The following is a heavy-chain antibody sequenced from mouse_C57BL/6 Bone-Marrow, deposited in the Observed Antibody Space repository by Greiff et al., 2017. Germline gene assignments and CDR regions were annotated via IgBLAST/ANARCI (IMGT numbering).Heavy chain of an antibody. CDR3: ARSPSVYYYGSRRYFDV. CDR1: GFTFTDYY. D-gene: IGHD1-1*01. CDR2: IRNKANGYTT. J-gene: IGHJ1*03. V-gene: IGHV7-3*01. Sequence: EVKLQESGGGLVQPGGSLSLSCAASGFTFTDYYMSWVRQPPGKALEWLGFIRNKANGYTTEYSASVKGRFTISRDNSQSILYLQMNALRAEDSATYYCARSPSVYYYGSRRYFDVWGTGTTVTVSS.